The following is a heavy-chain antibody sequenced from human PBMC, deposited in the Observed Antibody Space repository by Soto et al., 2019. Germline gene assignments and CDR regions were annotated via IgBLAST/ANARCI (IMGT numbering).Heavy chain of an antibody. CDR3: ARLSSSCWYGPHPRDYYYYGMDV. Sequence: GESLKISCKGSGYSFTSYWISWVRQMPGKGLEWMGRIDPSDSYTNYSPSFQGHVTISADKSISTAYLQWSSLKASDTAMYYCARLSSSCWYGPHPRDYYYYGMDVWGQGTTVTVSS. CDR1: GYSFTSYW. CDR2: IDPSDSYT. D-gene: IGHD6-19*01. J-gene: IGHJ6*02. V-gene: IGHV5-10-1*01.